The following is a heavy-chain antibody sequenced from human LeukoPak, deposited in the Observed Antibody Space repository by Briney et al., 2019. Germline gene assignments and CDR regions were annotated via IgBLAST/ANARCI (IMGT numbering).Heavy chain of an antibody. CDR1: GFTFSSYG. V-gene: IGHV3-23*01. CDR3: AKDRSYYYGSGGYSGWYFDL. D-gene: IGHD3-10*01. CDR2: ISGSGGST. Sequence: GGSLRLSCAASGFTFSSYGMSWVRQAPGKGLEWVSAISGSGGSTYYADSVEDRFTISRDNSKNTLYLQMNSLRAEDTAVYYCAKDRSYYYGSGGYSGWYFDLWGRGTLVTVSS. J-gene: IGHJ2*01.